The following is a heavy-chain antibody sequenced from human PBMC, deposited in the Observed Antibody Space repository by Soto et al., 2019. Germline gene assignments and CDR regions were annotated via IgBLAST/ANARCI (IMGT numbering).Heavy chain of an antibody. CDR3: ARHADLYYFDY. Sequence: QLQLQESGPGLVKPSETLSLTCTVSGGSISSSSYYWGWIRQPPGKGLEWIGTISYSGNTYYNPSLRCRVTISVDTSKTQCSLKLSFVTAADTAVYYCARHADLYYFDYWGQGTLVTVSS. CDR1: GGSISSSSYY. J-gene: IGHJ4*02. CDR2: ISYSGNT. V-gene: IGHV4-39*01.